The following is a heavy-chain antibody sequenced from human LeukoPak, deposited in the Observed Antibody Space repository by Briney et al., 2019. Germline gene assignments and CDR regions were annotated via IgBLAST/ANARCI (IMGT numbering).Heavy chain of an antibody. CDR3: SXEGTGETAFDY. V-gene: IGHV1-18*01. CDR2: ITSYNGNT. CDR1: GYSFTKYG. J-gene: IGHJ4*02. D-gene: IGHD1-1*01. Sequence: ASVKVSCKASGYSFTKYGISWVRQAPGQGLEWMGWITSYNGNTNYAQKFQGRLTMTIDTSTTTAYMELRSLRSDDTAVYYCSXEGTGETAFDYWGQGTLVTVSS.